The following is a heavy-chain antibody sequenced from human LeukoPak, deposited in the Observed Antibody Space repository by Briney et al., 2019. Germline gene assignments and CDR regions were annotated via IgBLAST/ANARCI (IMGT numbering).Heavy chain of an antibody. J-gene: IGHJ5*01. D-gene: IGHD1-1*01. CDR2: MSPNSGNT. V-gene: IGHV1-8*01. Sequence: ASVKVSCKASGYTFTSYDINWVRQAPEQGLEWMGWMSPNSGNTGYAQKFQGRVTMTRDTSITTAYMQLTNLRSEDTAIYYCVRAPPNWGFNFWGQGPLVTVSS. CDR3: VRAPPNWGFNF. CDR1: GYTFTSYD.